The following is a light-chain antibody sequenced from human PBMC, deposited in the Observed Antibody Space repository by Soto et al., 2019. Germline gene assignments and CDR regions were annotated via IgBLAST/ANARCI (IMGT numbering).Light chain of an antibody. V-gene: IGKV1-39*01. CDR3: QQSYGTPLT. CDR2: AAS. J-gene: IGKJ4*01. Sequence: DIEMTQSPSSLSASVGDRVTIACRASQSISNYLDWYQHKPGKVPKLLIYAASSLQSGVPTRFSVSESVTDFNLTISSLQPEDFATYYCQQSYGTPLTFGGGTKVEIK. CDR1: QSISNY.